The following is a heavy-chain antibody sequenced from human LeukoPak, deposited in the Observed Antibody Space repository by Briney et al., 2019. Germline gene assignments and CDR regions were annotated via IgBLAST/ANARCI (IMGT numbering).Heavy chain of an antibody. CDR1: GYTFTGYA. V-gene: IGHV1-3*01. CDR2: INAGNGNT. Sequence: ASVQVSCKASGYTFTGYAIQWVRQAPGQRLEWMGWINAGNGNTKYSQKFQGRVTITRDTSANTVYMELSSLRSEDTAVYYCARGPLGRNGDYFDYWGQGTLVTVSS. CDR3: ARGPLGRNGDYFDY. J-gene: IGHJ4*02. D-gene: IGHD7-27*01.